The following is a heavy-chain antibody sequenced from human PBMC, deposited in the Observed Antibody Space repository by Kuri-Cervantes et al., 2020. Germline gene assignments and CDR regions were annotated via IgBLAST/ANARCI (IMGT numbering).Heavy chain of an antibody. CDR1: GFTFSDYY. D-gene: IGHD5/OR15-5a*01. CDR3: ARDGLNWYFDI. CDR2: ISSRGNLI. Sequence: GGSLRLSCAASGFTFSDYYMSWIRQAPGKGLEWVSYISSRGNLIYYADSVKGRFTISRDNAKNSLYLQMNSLRAEDTAVYYCARDGLNWYFDIWGRGTLVTVSS. J-gene: IGHJ2*01. V-gene: IGHV3-11*01.